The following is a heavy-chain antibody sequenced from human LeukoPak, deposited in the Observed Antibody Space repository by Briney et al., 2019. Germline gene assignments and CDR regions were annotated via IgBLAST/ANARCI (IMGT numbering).Heavy chain of an antibody. CDR3: ARRGTYYYGSGSYPVIDY. J-gene: IGHJ4*02. CDR2: INPSGGST. D-gene: IGHD3-10*01. V-gene: IGHV1-46*01. CDR1: GYTFTSYY. Sequence: ASVKVSCKASGYTFTSYYMHWVRQAPGQGLEWMGIINPSGGSTSYAQKLQGRVTMTRDTSTSTVYMELSSLRSEDTAVYYCARRGTYYYGSGSYPVIDYWGQGTLVTVSS.